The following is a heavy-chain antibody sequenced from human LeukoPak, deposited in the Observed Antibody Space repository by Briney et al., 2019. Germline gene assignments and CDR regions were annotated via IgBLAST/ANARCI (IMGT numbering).Heavy chain of an antibody. V-gene: IGHV3-23*01. CDR1: GFTFSSYA. D-gene: IGHD6-19*01. Sequence: GGSLRLSCAASGFTFSSYAMNWVRQAPGKGLEWVSSVVGSGGSTYYADSVEGRFTISRDNSQNTLYLQMNSLRAEDTAVYYCAKAHLSSGWYYFDPWGRGTLVTVSS. J-gene: IGHJ2*01. CDR2: VVGSGGST. CDR3: AKAHLSSGWYYFDP.